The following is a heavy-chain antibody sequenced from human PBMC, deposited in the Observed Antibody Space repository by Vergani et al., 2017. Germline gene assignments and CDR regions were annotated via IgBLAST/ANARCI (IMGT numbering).Heavy chain of an antibody. CDR3: ARLSLGYGDVPHGDY. D-gene: IGHD4-17*01. CDR1: GGSISSSSYY. Sequence: QVQLQQWGAGLVKPSETLSLTCTVSGGSISSSSYYWGWIRQPPGKGLEWIGSIYYSGSTYYNPSLKSRVTISVDTSKNQFSLKLSSVTAADTAVYYCARLSLGYGDVPHGDYWGQGTLVTVSS. V-gene: IGHV4-39*01. J-gene: IGHJ4*02. CDR2: IYYSGST.